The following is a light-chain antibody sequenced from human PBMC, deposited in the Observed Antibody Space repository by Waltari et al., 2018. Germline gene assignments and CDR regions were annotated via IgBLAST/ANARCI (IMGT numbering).Light chain of an antibody. CDR1: QGISSY. Sequence: ALRMTQSPSSRSASPAGRVTITCRASQGISSYLAWYQQKPGKAPKLLIYAASTLQSGVPSRFSGSGSGTDFTLTISCLQSEDFATYYCQQYYSYPRFGPGTKVDIK. CDR3: QQYYSYPR. CDR2: AAS. J-gene: IGKJ3*01. V-gene: IGKV1-8*01.